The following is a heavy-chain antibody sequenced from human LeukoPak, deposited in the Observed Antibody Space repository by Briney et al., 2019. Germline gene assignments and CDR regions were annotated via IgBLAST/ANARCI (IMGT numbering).Heavy chain of an antibody. D-gene: IGHD1-26*01. CDR3: TTDLEVGATSLPFDY. CDR2: IKSKTDGGTT. V-gene: IGHV3-15*01. CDR1: GFTFSNAW. Sequence: GGSLRLSCAASGFTFSNAWMRWVRQAPGKGLEWVGRIKSKTDGGTTDYAAPVKGRFTISRDDSKTTLYLQMNSLKTEDTAVYYCTTDLEVGATSLPFDYWGQGTLVTVSS. J-gene: IGHJ4*02.